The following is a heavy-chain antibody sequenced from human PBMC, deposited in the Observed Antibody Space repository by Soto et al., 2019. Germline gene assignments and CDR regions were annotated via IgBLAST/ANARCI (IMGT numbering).Heavy chain of an antibody. Sequence: EVQLVESGGGLLQPGGSLRLSCAASGFTFSDYDMHWVRQTTGKGLEWVSAIGTADDPYYPDSVRGRFAISRENAKNSLYLQMNRLRVGDTAVYYCARSGPDSGTYYVSGMDVWGQGTTVTVSS. CDR3: ARSGPDSGTYYVSGMDV. J-gene: IGHJ6*02. D-gene: IGHD1-26*01. CDR1: GFTFSDYD. CDR2: IGTADDP. V-gene: IGHV3-13*05.